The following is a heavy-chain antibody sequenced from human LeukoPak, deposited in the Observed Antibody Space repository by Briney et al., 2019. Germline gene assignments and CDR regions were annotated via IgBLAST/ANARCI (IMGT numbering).Heavy chain of an antibody. J-gene: IGHJ5*02. CDR1: GGSLSDYY. CDR2: IYYSGST. CDR3: ARGPGHEYSSLSLGENWFDP. V-gene: IGHV4-59*01. Sequence: SETLSLTCTVSGGSLSDYYWTWVRQPPGKGLEWIGYIYYSGSTNYNPSLKSRVTVSVDTSKTQFSLRLTSVTAADTAVYYCARGPGHEYSSLSLGENWFDPWGQGTLVTVSS. D-gene: IGHD6-6*01.